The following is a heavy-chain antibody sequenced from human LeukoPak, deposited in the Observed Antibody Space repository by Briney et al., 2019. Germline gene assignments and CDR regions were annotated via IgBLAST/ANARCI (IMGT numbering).Heavy chain of an antibody. V-gene: IGHV1-8*01. D-gene: IGHD4-17*01. CDR2: MNPNSGNT. J-gene: IGHJ4*02. Sequence: ASVKVSCKASGYTFTSYDINWVRQATGQGLEWMGWMNPNSGNTGYAQKFQGRVTMTRNTSISTAYMELSSLRSEDTAVYYCARASDGDGDYAYWGQGTLVTVSS. CDR3: ARASDGDGDYAY. CDR1: GYTFTSYD.